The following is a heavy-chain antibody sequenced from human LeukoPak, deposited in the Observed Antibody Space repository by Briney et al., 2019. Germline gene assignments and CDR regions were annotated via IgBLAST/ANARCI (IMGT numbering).Heavy chain of an antibody. J-gene: IGHJ3*02. Sequence: SQALSLTCAISGDSVSSNSAAWNWVRQSPSRGLEWLGRTYYRSKWSKNYAVSVKSRITINPDTSKNQFSLQLTSVTPEDTAVYYCARGDQAFDIWGQGTMVTVSS. D-gene: IGHD3-16*01. V-gene: IGHV6-1*01. CDR3: ARGDQAFDI. CDR1: GDSVSSNSAA. CDR2: TYYRSKWSK.